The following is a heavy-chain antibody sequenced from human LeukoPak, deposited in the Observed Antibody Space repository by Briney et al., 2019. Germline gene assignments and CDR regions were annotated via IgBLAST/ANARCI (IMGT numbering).Heavy chain of an antibody. J-gene: IGHJ4*02. CDR1: GFTFSSYS. CDR2: ISSSSNYM. V-gene: IGHV3-21*01. D-gene: IGHD3-10*01. CDR3: ASSAVRGSYYFDY. Sequence: PGGSLRLSCVASGFTFSSYSMNWVRQAPGKGLEWVSSISSSSNYMYYADSVKGRFTISRDNAKNSLSLQMNSLRTEDTAVYYCASSAVRGSYYFDYWGQGTLVTVSS.